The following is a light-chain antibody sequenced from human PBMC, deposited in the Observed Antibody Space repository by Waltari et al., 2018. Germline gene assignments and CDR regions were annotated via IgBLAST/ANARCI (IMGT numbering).Light chain of an antibody. CDR2: DAS. V-gene: IGKV1-39*01. CDR1: HNVRTS. CDR3: QQSYSDLYS. Sequence: DIQMTQSTSSLSASVGDRVTMSCRSSHNVRTSLNWYQQKPGKAPKLLIYDASTLQGGVPSRFSGSGSGTTFILTIASLQPEDFATYYCQQSYSDLYSFGQGTKVEI. J-gene: IGKJ2*01.